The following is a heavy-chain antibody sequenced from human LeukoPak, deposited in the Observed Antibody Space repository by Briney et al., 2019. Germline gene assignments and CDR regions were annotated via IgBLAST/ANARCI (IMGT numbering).Heavy chain of an antibody. D-gene: IGHD2-2*02. Sequence: SQTLSLTCTVSGGSISSGGYYWSWIRQHPGKGLEWIGYIYYSGSTYYNPSLKSRVTISVDTSKNQFSLKLSSVTAADTAVYYCARAVNSGGSTSCYNDYWGQGTLVTVSS. CDR1: GGSISSGGYY. CDR3: ARAVNSGGSTSCYNDY. J-gene: IGHJ4*02. V-gene: IGHV4-31*03. CDR2: IYYSGST.